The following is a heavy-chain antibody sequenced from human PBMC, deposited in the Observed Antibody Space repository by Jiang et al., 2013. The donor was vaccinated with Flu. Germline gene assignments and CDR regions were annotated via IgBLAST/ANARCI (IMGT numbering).Heavy chain of an antibody. CDR1: GAPSAVVVTP. D-gene: IGHD2-15*01. V-gene: IGHV4-30-2*01. J-gene: IGHJ2*01. CDR2: IYHSGST. CDR3: AREGRTSGGSRGQDLWYFDL. Sequence: TCAVSGAPSAVVVTPGAGSGSHQGRAWEWIGYIYHSGSTYYNPSLKSRVTISVDRSKNQFSLKLSSVTAADTAVYYCAREGRTSGGSRGQDLWYFDLWGRGTLVTVSS.